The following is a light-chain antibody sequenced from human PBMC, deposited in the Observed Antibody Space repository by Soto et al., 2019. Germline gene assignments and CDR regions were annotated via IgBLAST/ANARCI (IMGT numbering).Light chain of an antibody. J-gene: IGKJ4*01. CDR3: QQRSNWPT. CDR1: QSVSSY. CDR2: DAS. Sequence: EIVLTQSPATLSLSPGERATLSCRASQSVSSYLGWYQQRPGQAPRLLIYDASNRATGIPARFSGSGSGTDFTLTISSLEPEDFAVYYCQQRSNWPTFGGGTKVEI. V-gene: IGKV3-11*01.